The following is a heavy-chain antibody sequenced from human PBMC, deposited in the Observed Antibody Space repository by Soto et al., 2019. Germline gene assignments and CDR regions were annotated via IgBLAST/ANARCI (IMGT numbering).Heavy chain of an antibody. CDR3: ARASYYYDSRGYYYRYYFDY. Sequence: GGSLRLSCAASGLTGNNNYMSWVRQATGKGLEWVSVIYSGGSTYYADSVMGRFTISRDNSKNTVHLQMNSLRAEDTAVYYCARASYYYDSRGYYYRYYFDYWGQGALVTVSS. D-gene: IGHD3-22*01. J-gene: IGHJ4*02. CDR2: IYSGGST. V-gene: IGHV3-66*01. CDR1: GLTGNNNY.